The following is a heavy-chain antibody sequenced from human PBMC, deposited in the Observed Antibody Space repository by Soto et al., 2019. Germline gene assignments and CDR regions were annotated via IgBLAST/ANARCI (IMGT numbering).Heavy chain of an antibody. V-gene: IGHV1-3*01. CDR2: INAGNGNT. D-gene: IGHD3-3*01. J-gene: IGHJ4*02. CDR3: ARGSALPYDFWSGYLPFDY. Sequence: ASVKVSCKASGYTFTSYAMHWVRQAPGQRLEWMGWINAGNGNTKYSQKFQGRVTITRDTSASTACMELSSLRSEDTAVYYCARGSALPYDFWSGYLPFDYWGQGTLVTVSS. CDR1: GYTFTSYA.